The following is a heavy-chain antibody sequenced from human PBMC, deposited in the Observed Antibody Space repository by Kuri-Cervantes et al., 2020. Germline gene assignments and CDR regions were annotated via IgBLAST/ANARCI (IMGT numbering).Heavy chain of an antibody. V-gene: IGHV1-18*01. CDR2: ISAYNGNT. D-gene: IGHD1-26*01. J-gene: IGHJ6*02. Sequence: ASVKVSCKASGYTFTSYGISWVRQAPGQGLEWMGWISAYNGNTNYAQKLQGRVTMTTDTSTSTAYMELRGLRSDDTAVYYCARVGIVGARYYYGMDVWGQGTTVTVSS. CDR1: GYTFTSYG. CDR3: ARVGIVGARYYYGMDV.